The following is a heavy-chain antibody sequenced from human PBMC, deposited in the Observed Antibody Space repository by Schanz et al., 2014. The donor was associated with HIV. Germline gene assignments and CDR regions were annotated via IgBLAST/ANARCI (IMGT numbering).Heavy chain of an antibody. CDR1: GFTFSTYG. Sequence: QVQLVESGGRVVQPGRSLRLSCAASGFTFSTYGMHWVRQAPGKGLEWVAVSSHDGSVKFYGDSVKGRFTISRDNPKNTLYLQMNSLRAEDTAVYYCARRSTPGGYYGMDVWGQGTTVTVS. J-gene: IGHJ6*02. V-gene: IGHV3-33*05. D-gene: IGHD2-15*01. CDR2: SSHDGSVK. CDR3: ARRSTPGGYYGMDV.